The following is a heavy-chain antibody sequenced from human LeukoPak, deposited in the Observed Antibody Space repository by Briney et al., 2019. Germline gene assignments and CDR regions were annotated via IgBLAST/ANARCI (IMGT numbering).Heavy chain of an antibody. Sequence: SETLSLTCTVSGGSISSSSYYWGWIRQPPGKGLEWIGSIYYSGSTYYNPSLKSRVTISVDTSKNQFSLKLSSVTAADTAVYYCARERYGYYYMDVWGKGTTVTVSS. D-gene: IGHD1-14*01. CDR2: IYYSGST. J-gene: IGHJ6*03. CDR3: ARERYGYYYMDV. V-gene: IGHV4-39*07. CDR1: GGSISSSSYY.